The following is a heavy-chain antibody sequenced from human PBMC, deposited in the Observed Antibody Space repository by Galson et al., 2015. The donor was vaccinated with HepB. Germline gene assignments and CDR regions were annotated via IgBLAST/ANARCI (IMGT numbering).Heavy chain of an antibody. V-gene: IGHV3-21*01. CDR2: ITSSTYI. CDR1: GFTFSSYA. Sequence: SLRLSCAASGFTFSSYAMNWVRQAPGKGLEWVSSITSSTYIYYADSVKGRFTISRDNAKNSLYLQMNSLRAEDTAVYYCTRDLYGDYSFDYWGQGTLVTVSS. J-gene: IGHJ4*02. D-gene: IGHD4-17*01. CDR3: TRDLYGDYSFDY.